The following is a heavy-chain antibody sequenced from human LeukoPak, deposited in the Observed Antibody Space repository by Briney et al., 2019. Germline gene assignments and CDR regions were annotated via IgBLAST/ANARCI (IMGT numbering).Heavy chain of an antibody. CDR2: VYYSGSI. Sequence: PSETLSLTCTVSGGSINGYYWSWIRQPPGKGLEWIGYVYYSGSIDYNPSLRSRVTISVDTSKNQFSLKLSSVTAADTAVYYCARHLHYGGKPFDYWGQGALVTVSS. V-gene: IGHV4-59*08. D-gene: IGHD4-23*01. CDR3: ARHLHYGGKPFDY. CDR1: GGSINGYY. J-gene: IGHJ4*02.